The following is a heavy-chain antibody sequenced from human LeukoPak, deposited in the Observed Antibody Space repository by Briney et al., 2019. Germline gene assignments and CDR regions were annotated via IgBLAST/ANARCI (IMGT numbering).Heavy chain of an antibody. D-gene: IGHD6-13*01. CDR3: ARSSRSSWYSFGY. J-gene: IGHJ4*02. V-gene: IGHV3-53*01. CDR2: IYSGGST. Sequence: GGSLRLSCAASGFTVSSNYMSWVRQAPGKGLEWVSVIYSGGSTYYADSVKGRFTISRDNSKNTLYLQMNSLRAEDTAVYYCARSSRSSWYSFGYWGRGTLVTVSS. CDR1: GFTVSSNY.